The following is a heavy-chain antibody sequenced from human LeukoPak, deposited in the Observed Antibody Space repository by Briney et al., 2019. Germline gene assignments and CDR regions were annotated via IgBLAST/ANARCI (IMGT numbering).Heavy chain of an antibody. Sequence: GGSLRFSGAASGFTFDDNGMSWVGQAPGKGLKWVSCINWNSGSTGYADSVKGRFTNSRDNAKNSLYLQMNRLRAEDTALYSCARGGHYYYYMDVWGKGTTVTVSS. CDR3: ARGGHYYYYMDV. V-gene: IGHV3-20*04. CDR1: GFTFDDNG. J-gene: IGHJ6*03. CDR2: INWNSGST.